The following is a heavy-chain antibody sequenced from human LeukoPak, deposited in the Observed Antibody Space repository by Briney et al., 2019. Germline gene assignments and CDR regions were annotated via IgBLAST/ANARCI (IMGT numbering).Heavy chain of an antibody. J-gene: IGHJ4*02. CDR1: GGSISSYY. CDR2: IYYSGST. D-gene: IGHD3-22*01. CDR3: ARQSYYDSSGYSFVY. V-gene: IGHV4-59*08. Sequence: SETLSLTCTVSGGSISSYYWSWLRQPPGKGLEWIGYIYYSGSTNYNPSLKSRVTISVDTSKNQFSLKLSSVTAADTAVYYCARQSYYDSSGYSFVYWGQGTLVTVSS.